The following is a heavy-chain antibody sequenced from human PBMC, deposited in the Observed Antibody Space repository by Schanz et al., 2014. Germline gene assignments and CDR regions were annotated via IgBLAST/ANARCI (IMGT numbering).Heavy chain of an antibody. J-gene: IGHJ4*02. D-gene: IGHD6-19*01. V-gene: IGHV3-NL1*01. CDR2: ISDRGDGT. CDR1: GFTFNGYS. CDR3: VKTDAGWRFDY. Sequence: QVQLVESGGGVVQPGRSLRLSCAASGFTFNGYSMHWVRQAPGKGLEWVSGISDRGDGTNYGDSVRGRFTISRDNSRNTVYLQMNNVGVDDTATYYCVKTDAGWRFDYWGQGTLVIVSS.